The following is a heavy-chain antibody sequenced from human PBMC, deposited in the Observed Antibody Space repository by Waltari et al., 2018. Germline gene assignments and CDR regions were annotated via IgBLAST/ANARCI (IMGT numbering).Heavy chain of an antibody. CDR3: VRDQPGAD. D-gene: IGHD1-26*01. V-gene: IGHV3-11*05. CDR1: GFTFSDDY. CDR2: ISGSGRYI. Sequence: QVQLVESGGGFVKPGGSLTLSCVGSGFTFSDDYRSWVRQAPGRGLEWISYISGSGRYINYADSVEGRFTIFRDNARNSLQLQMNSLRVEDTAVYYCVRDQPGADWGHGTQVIVSS. J-gene: IGHJ4*01.